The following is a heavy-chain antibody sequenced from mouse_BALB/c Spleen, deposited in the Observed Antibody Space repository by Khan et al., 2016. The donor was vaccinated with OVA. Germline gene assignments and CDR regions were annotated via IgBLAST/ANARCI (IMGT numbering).Heavy chain of an antibody. J-gene: IGHJ2*01. CDR1: GYTFTEYI. V-gene: IGHV1-62-2*01. Sequence: QVRLQQSGAELVKPGASVKLSCKASGYTFTEYIIHWLKQRSGQGLEWIGWFYPGGTTIKYNEKFKDKATLTADKSSSTVYMELSRLTSEDSAVYFCARHDDYGNWIDYWGQGTTLTVSS. D-gene: IGHD2-1*01. CDR3: ARHDDYGNWIDY. CDR2: FYPGGTTI.